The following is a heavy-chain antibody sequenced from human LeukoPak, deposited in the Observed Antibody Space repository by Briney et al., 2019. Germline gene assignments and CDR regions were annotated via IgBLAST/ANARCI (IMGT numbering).Heavy chain of an antibody. V-gene: IGHV3-23*01. J-gene: IGHJ4*02. CDR3: AKGRRPYYDSGSAFDY. CDR1: GFTFSSYA. CDR2: ISVSGGST. Sequence: PGGSLGLSCAASGFTFSSYAMSWVRQAPGKGLEWVSAISVSGGSTYYAGSVKGRFSISRDNSKNTLYLQMNSLRVEDTAVYYCAKGRRPYYDSGSAFDYWGQGTLVTVSS. D-gene: IGHD3-10*01.